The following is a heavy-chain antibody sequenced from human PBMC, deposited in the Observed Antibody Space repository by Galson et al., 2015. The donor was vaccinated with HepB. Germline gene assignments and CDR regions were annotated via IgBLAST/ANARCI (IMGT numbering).Heavy chain of an antibody. J-gene: IGHJ4*02. D-gene: IGHD3-22*01. CDR3: AKGAGSGYYWYFDY. V-gene: IGHV3-30*18. Sequence: SLRLSCAASGFTFSSYGMHWVRQAPGKGLEWVAVISFDETNKYFADSVKGRFTLSRDNSKNTVYLQMNSLRPEDSAVYYCAKGAGSGYYWYFDYWGQGTLVTVSS. CDR2: ISFDETNK. CDR1: GFTFSSYG.